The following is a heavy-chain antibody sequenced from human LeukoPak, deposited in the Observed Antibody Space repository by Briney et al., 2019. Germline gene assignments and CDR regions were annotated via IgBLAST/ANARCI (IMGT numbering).Heavy chain of an antibody. CDR1: AFTSSNYG. D-gene: IGHD2/OR15-2a*01. V-gene: IGHV3-74*01. CDR2: ISTDGSST. CDR3: ASYLTSIPSGMDV. Sequence: PGRSLRLSCVASAFTSSNYGMHWLRQAPGKGLVWVSRISTDGSSTSYADSVKGRFTISRDNGKNTLYLQMNSLRAEDTAVYYCASYLTSIPSGMDVWGQGTTVTVSS. J-gene: IGHJ6*02.